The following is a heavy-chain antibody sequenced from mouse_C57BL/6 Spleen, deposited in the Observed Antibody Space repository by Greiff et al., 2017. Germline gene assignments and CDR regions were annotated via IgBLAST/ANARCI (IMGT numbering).Heavy chain of an antibody. CDR2: ISDGGSYT. CDR1: GFTFSSYA. D-gene: IGHD1-1*01. Sequence: EVQLVESGGGLVKPGGSLKLSCAASGFTFSSYAMSWVRQTPEKRLEWVATISDGGSYTYYPDNVKGRFTISRDNAKNNLYLQMSHLKSEDTAMYYWARDGATVVAKEGFAYWGQGTLVTVSA. CDR3: ARDGATVVAKEGFAY. J-gene: IGHJ3*01. V-gene: IGHV5-4*01.